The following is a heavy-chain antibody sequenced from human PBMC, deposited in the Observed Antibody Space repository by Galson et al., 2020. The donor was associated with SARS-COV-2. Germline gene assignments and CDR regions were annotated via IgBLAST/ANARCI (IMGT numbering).Heavy chain of an antibody. Sequence: TGGSLRLSCAASGFTFSSYSMNWVRQAPGKGLEWVSSISSSSSYIYYADSVKGRFTISRDNAKNSLYLQMNSLRAEDTAVYYCARESRFLEWLSAYYYYGMDVWGQGTTVTVSS. CDR3: ARESRFLEWLSAYYYYGMDV. J-gene: IGHJ6*02. CDR1: GFTFSSYS. D-gene: IGHD3-3*01. CDR2: ISSSSSYI. V-gene: IGHV3-21*01.